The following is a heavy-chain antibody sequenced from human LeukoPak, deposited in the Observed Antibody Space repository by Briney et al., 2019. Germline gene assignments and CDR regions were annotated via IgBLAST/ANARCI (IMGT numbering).Heavy chain of an antibody. CDR2: INPNSGGT. CDR1: GYTFTGYY. Sequence: ASVKVSCKASGYTFTGYYMHRVRQAPGQGLEWMGWINPNSGGTNYAQKFQGRVTMTRDTSISTAYMELSRLRSDDTAVYYCARTSMIVVVSPFDYWGQGTLVTVSS. CDR3: ARTSMIVVVSPFDY. V-gene: IGHV1-2*02. J-gene: IGHJ4*02. D-gene: IGHD3-22*01.